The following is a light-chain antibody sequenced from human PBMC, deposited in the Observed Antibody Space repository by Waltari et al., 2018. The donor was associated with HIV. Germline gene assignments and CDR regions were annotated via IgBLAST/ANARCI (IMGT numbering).Light chain of an antibody. Sequence: QSALTQPPSASGSPGQSVTISCTGTSSDVGAYNYVCWHQQYTGKAPKLMIYEVSKRPSGVPDRFSGSKSGNTASLTVSGLQAEDEADYYCSSYAGSNIWVFGGGTKLTVL. CDR3: SSYAGSNIWV. CDR2: EVS. V-gene: IGLV2-8*01. J-gene: IGLJ3*02. CDR1: SSDVGAYNY.